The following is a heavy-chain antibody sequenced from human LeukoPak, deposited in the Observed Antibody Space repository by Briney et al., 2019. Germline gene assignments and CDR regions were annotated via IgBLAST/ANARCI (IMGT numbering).Heavy chain of an antibody. D-gene: IGHD1-14*01. CDR1: GGCISSYY. Sequence: SETLSLTCTVSGGCISSYYWSWIRQPTGKGLEWIGYTSYSGNTKYNPSLKSRVTMSVDTSRKQFSLRLTSVTAADTAVYYCTRAPRKAWFDPWGQGALVTVSS. CDR2: TSYSGNT. J-gene: IGHJ5*02. V-gene: IGHV4-59*01. CDR3: TRAPRKAWFDP.